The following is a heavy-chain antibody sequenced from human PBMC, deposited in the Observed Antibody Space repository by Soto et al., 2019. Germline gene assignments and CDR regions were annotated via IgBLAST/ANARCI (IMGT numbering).Heavy chain of an antibody. CDR1: GYSFTNYW. J-gene: IGHJ6*02. CDR2: IYPGDSDT. V-gene: IGHV5-51*01. D-gene: IGHD3-10*01. CDR3: SRNRLRKYYYGMDV. Sequence: PGESLTLSCQGSGYSFTNYWIAWGRHLPGKGLEWVGVIYPGDSDTRYSPSFRGQVTISADKSISHVYLQWSSLKASDTAMYYCSRNRLRKYYYGMDVWGQGTKVTVS.